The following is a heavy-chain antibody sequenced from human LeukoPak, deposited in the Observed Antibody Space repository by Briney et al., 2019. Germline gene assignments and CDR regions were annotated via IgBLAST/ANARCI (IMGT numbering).Heavy chain of an antibody. V-gene: IGHV3-30*18. J-gene: IGHJ4*02. CDR2: ISYDGSNK. CDR1: GFTFSSYG. CDR3: AKGEGSMLFDY. D-gene: IGHD2-8*01. Sequence: GGSLRLSCAASGFTFSSYGMHWVRQAPGKGLEWVAVISYDGSNKYYADSVKGRFTISRGNSKNTLYLQMNSLRAEDTAVYYCAKGEGSMLFDYWGQGTLVTVSS.